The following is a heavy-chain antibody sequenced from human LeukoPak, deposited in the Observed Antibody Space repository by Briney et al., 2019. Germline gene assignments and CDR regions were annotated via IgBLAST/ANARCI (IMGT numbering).Heavy chain of an antibody. Sequence: GGSLRLSCAASGFTFSNYAMSWVRQAPGKGLEWVSTISGSSGHIEYADSMKGRFAISRDNSKNTLYLQMNSLRAEDTAVYYCAKVGITMIVVVSWGQGTLVTVSS. CDR2: ISGSSGHI. CDR1: GFTFSNYA. D-gene: IGHD3-22*01. V-gene: IGHV3-23*01. CDR3: AKVGITMIVVVS. J-gene: IGHJ5*02.